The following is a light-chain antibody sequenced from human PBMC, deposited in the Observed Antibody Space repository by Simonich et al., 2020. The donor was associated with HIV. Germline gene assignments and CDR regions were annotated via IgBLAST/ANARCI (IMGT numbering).Light chain of an antibody. CDR2: EVS. Sequence: QSALTQPRSVSGSPGQSVTISCTGTSSDVGGYNYVSWYQQDPGKAPKLMIYEVSKRPAGVPDRFSGSKSGNTASLTISGLQAEDEADYYCCSYAGSYTWVFGGGTKLTVL. CDR3: CSYAGSYTWV. J-gene: IGLJ3*02. V-gene: IGLV2-11*01. CDR1: SSDVGGYNY.